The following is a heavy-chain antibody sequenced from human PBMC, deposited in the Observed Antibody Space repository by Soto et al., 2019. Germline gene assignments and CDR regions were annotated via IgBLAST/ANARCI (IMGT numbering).Heavy chain of an antibody. J-gene: IGHJ5*02. CDR1: GGSISSGGYY. CDR3: ARDNRRICSGGSCYSGVGWFDP. V-gene: IGHV4-31*03. D-gene: IGHD2-15*01. Sequence: SETLSLTCTVSGGSISSGGYYWSWIRQHPGKGLEWIGYIYYSGSTYYNPSLKSRVTISVDTSKNQFSLKLSSVTAADTAVYYCARDNRRICSGGSCYSGVGWFDPWGQGTLVTVS. CDR2: IYYSGST.